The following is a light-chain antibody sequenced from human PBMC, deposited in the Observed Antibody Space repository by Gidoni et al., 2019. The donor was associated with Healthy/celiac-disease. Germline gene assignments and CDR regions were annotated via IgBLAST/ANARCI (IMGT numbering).Light chain of an antibody. CDR3: QQSYSPPRLT. Sequence: DIQMTQSPSSLSASVGDRVTITCRASQSISSYLNWYHQKPGKAPKLLIYAASSLQSGVPSRFSGSGSGTDFTLTISSLQPEDFATYYCQQSYSPPRLTFGGGTKVEIK. V-gene: IGKV1-39*01. J-gene: IGKJ4*01. CDR2: AAS. CDR1: QSISSY.